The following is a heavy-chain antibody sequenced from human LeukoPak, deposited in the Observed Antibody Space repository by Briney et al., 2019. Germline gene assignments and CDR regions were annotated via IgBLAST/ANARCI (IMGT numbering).Heavy chain of an antibody. Sequence: ASVKVSCKASGYSFTNYNIHWVRQAPGQGLEWMGWISAYNGNTNYAQKLQGRVTMTTDTSTSTAYMELRSLRSDDTAVYYCARDSAYCSGGSCYSGVTDYWGQGTLVTVSS. D-gene: IGHD2-15*01. J-gene: IGHJ4*02. CDR1: GYSFTNYN. CDR2: ISAYNGNT. V-gene: IGHV1-18*04. CDR3: ARDSAYCSGGSCYSGVTDY.